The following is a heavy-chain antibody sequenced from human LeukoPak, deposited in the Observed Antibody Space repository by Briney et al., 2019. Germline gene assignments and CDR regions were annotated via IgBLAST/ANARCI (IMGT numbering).Heavy chain of an antibody. CDR1: GFTFDDYA. D-gene: IGHD6-13*01. CDR2: ISWNSGSI. J-gene: IGHJ1*01. V-gene: IGHV3-9*03. Sequence: PGRSLRLSCAASGFTFDDYAMHWVRQAPGKGLEWVSGISWNSGSIGYADSVKGRFTISRDNAKNSLYLQMNSLRAEDMALYYCAKDGAAKVEYFQHWGRAPWSPSPQ. CDR3: AKDGAAKVEYFQH.